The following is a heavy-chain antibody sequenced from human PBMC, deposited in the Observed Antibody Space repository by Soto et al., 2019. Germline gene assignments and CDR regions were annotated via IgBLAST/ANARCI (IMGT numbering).Heavy chain of an antibody. Sequence: EVQLVESAGGLVQRGGSLRLSCAASGFTFNYYWMHWVRQAPGQWLVWVSHIHSDGSSTTYADSVKGRFTISRDNAKNTLYLQINSLRAEDTAVYYCARGDKGGCDLWGQGTTVTVSS. D-gene: IGHD2-15*01. CDR1: GFTFNYYW. J-gene: IGHJ3*01. CDR3: ARGDKGGCDL. CDR2: IHSDGSST. V-gene: IGHV3-74*01.